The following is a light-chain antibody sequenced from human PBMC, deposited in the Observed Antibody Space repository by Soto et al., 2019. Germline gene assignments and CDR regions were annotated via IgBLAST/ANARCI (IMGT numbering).Light chain of an antibody. V-gene: IGKV1-33*01. Sequence: DIQMTQSPSSLSASVGDRVTISCQASQHIANYLNWYQHQPGRAPKLLIYDASNLQTGVPSRFSGSGSATDFTVTISSLQPDEIETYYGQQYVNLPFTFGPGTKVDIK. CDR2: DAS. J-gene: IGKJ3*01. CDR1: QHIANY. CDR3: QQYVNLPFT.